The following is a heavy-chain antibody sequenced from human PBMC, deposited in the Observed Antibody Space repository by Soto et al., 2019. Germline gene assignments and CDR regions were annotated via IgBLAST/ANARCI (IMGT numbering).Heavy chain of an antibody. V-gene: IGHV3-33*01. CDR3: ARESTVHDAFDI. CDR1: GFTFNNYG. CDR2: IWYDGSKK. D-gene: IGHD4-17*01. Sequence: PGGSLRLSYAASGFTFNNYGMHWVRQAPGKGLEWVTVIWYDGSKKYYTDSVKGRFTISRDNSKNTLYLQMNSLRAEDTAVYYCARESTVHDAFDIWGQGTMVTVSS. J-gene: IGHJ3*02.